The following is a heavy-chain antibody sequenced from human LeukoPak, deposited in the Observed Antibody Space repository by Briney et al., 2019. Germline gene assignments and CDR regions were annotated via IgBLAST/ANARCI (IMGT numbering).Heavy chain of an antibody. J-gene: IGHJ4*02. D-gene: IGHD2/OR15-2a*01. V-gene: IGHV3-23*01. CDR3: ARYFMAYGYEY. CDR1: GFTFSNYA. CDR2: ISGSGGGT. Sequence: GGSLRLSCAASGFTFSNYAMSWVRQAPGKGLEWVSTISGSGGGTNYADSVKGRFTISRDTSKNTVSLQMNSLRADDTAVYYCARYFMAYGYEYWGQGTLVTVSS.